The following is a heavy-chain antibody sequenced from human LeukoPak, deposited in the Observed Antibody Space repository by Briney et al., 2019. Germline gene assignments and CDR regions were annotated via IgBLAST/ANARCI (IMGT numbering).Heavy chain of an antibody. J-gene: IGHJ4*02. Sequence: GGSLRLSCAASGFTVSSNYMSWVRQAPGKGLEWVSVIYSGGSTYYADSVKGRFTISRDNSKNTLYLQMNSLRAEDTAVYYCARDRGEMATIPFDYWGQGTLVTVSS. V-gene: IGHV3-66*01. CDR3: ARDRGEMATIPFDY. D-gene: IGHD5-24*01. CDR1: GFTVSSNY. CDR2: IYSGGST.